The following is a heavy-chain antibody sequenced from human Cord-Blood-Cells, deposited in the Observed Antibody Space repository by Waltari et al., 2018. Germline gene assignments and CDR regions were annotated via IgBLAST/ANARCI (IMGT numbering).Heavy chain of an antibody. CDR2: INSDGSST. CDR3: ARVSGKLGINY. V-gene: IGHV3-74*01. CDR1: GLTFSSYW. Sequence: EVQLVESGGGLVQPGGSLRLSCAASGLTFSSYWMHWVGQAPGKGLVGVSRINSDGSSTSYAGSVNGRFTIARDNAKNTLYLQMNSLRAEDTSVYYCARVSGKLGINYLGQGTLVTVSS. D-gene: IGHD7-27*01. J-gene: IGHJ4*02.